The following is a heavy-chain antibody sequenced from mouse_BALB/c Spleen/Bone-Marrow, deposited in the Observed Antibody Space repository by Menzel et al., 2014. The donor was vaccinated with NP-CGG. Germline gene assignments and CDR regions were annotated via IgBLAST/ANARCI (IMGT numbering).Heavy chain of an antibody. D-gene: IGHD4-1*01. CDR2: ISTGSSFI. CDR3: TRSRGNWDDFDY. J-gene: IGHJ2*01. Sequence: EVKLVESGGGLVQPGGSRKLSCAASGFTFSSFGMHWVRQIPEKGLEWVACISTGSSFIFYADTVKGRFTISRDNPKNTLFLQMTSLRSEDTAMYYCTRSRGNWDDFDYWGQGTTLTVSS. CDR1: GFTFSSFG. V-gene: IGHV5-17*02.